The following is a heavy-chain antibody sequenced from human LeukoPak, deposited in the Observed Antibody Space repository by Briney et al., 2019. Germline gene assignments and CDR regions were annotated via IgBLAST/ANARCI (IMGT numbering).Heavy chain of an antibody. D-gene: IGHD7-27*01. CDR3: ARDQTGTGDLEAYYYYYMDA. Sequence: SVKVSCKASGGTFSSYAISWVRQAPGQGLEWMGRIIPIFGTANYAQKFQGRVTITADKSTSTAYMELSSLRSEDTAVYYCARDQTGTGDLEAYYYYYMDAWGKGTTVTVSS. CDR1: GGTFSSYA. V-gene: IGHV1-69*06. CDR2: IIPIFGTA. J-gene: IGHJ6*03.